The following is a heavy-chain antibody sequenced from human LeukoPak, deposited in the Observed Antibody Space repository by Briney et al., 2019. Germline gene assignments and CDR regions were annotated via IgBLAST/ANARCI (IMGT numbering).Heavy chain of an antibody. V-gene: IGHV1-2*02. D-gene: IGHD3-22*01. J-gene: IGHJ4*02. CDR1: RYTFTGYY. CDR2: INPNSGGT. Sequence: ASVKVSCKASRYTFTGYYMHWVRQAPGQGLEWMGWINPNSGGTNYAQKFQGRVTMTRDTSISTAYMELSRLRSDDTAVYYCARGILIDYYDSSGYLAYFDYWGQGTLVTVSS. CDR3: ARGILIDYYDSSGYLAYFDY.